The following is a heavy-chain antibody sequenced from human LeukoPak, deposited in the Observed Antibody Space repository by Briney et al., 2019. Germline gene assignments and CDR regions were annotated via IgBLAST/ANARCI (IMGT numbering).Heavy chain of an antibody. CDR2: IIPSGGST. J-gene: IGHJ4*02. V-gene: IGHV1-46*01. D-gene: IGHD6-19*01. CDR3: ARDIRSGWYYFDY. Sequence: ASVNVSCKASGYTFINYNMHWVRQAPGQGLEWMGIIIPSGGSTIYAQKFRGRVTMTRDTSTSTVYMELSSLRPEDTAVYYCARDIRSGWYYFDYWGQGTLVTVSS. CDR1: GYTFINYN.